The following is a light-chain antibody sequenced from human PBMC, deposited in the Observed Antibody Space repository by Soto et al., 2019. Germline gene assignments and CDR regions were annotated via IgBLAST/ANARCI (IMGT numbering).Light chain of an antibody. CDR2: DAS. CDR1: QSVSNY. V-gene: IGKV3-20*01. J-gene: IGKJ2*01. Sequence: ETVLTQSPGTLSLSPGERATISCRAGQSVSNYLAWYQQKPGQAPRLLIYDASSRATDIPDRFIGSGSGTDFTLTISSLEPEAFAVYYCQHYGGTPPSYTFGQGTKLDIK. CDR3: QHYGGTPPSYT.